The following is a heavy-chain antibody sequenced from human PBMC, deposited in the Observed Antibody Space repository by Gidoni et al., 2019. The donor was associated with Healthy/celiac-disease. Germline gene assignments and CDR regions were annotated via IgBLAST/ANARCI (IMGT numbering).Heavy chain of an antibody. CDR3: ARYSGSYIWFDP. Sequence: QVQLQQWGAALLKPSETLSLTCAVAGGSFSGYYWSWIRQPPGKGLEWIGEINHSGSTNYNPSLTSRVTISVDTSKNQFSLKLSSVTAADTAVYYCARYSGSYIWFDPWGQGTLVTVSS. J-gene: IGHJ5*02. CDR2: INHSGST. CDR1: GGSFSGYY. D-gene: IGHD1-26*01. V-gene: IGHV4-34*01.